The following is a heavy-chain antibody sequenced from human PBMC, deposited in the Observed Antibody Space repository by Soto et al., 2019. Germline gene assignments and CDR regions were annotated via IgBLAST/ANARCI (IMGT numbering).Heavy chain of an antibody. CDR2: IYYSGST. CDR1: GGSISSSSYY. D-gene: IGHD6-13*01. J-gene: IGHJ6*03. Sequence: SETLSLTCTVSGGSISSSSYYWGWIRQPPGKGLEWIGSIYYSGSTYYNPSLKSRVTISVDTSKNQFSLKLSSVTAADTAVYYCARRSLKQQLAYVSLTGPNYCYYMALCGKGTSVPVAS. V-gene: IGHV4-39*01. CDR3: ARRSLKQQLAYVSLTGPNYCYYMAL.